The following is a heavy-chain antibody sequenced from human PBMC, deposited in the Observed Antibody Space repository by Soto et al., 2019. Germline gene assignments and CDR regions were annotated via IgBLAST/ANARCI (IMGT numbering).Heavy chain of an antibody. CDR3: ARVLKADSIGYFYFFDY. J-gene: IGHJ4*02. Sequence: GGSLRLSCAASGFTFSDWYMSWIRQAPGKGLEWISYISGSSTYTNYADSVKGRFTISRDNAKNSLFLQVNGLRAEDTAVYYYARVLKADSIGYFYFFDYWGQGALVTVSS. D-gene: IGHD3-22*01. CDR1: GFTFSDWY. CDR2: ISGSSTYT. V-gene: IGHV3-11*06.